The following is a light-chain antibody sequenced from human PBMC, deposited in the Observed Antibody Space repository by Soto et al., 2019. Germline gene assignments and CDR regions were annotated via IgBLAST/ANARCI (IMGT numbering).Light chain of an antibody. Sequence: DIQMTQSPSTLSASVGDRVTITCRASQSISSWLAWYQQKPGKAPKLLIYDASSLESGVPSRFSGSGSDTEXPXTXNTXXXXDFATYHCQQYNRYSLTFGGGTKVEIK. CDR2: DAS. CDR1: QSISSW. CDR3: QQYNRYSLT. J-gene: IGKJ4*01. V-gene: IGKV1-5*01.